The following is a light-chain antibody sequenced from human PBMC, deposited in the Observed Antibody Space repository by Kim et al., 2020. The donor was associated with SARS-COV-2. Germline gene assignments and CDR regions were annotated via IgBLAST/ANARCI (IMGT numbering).Light chain of an antibody. Sequence: QSITIACTGTRSDVGGYNFVSWYQQHPGKAPKLVIYDVSNRPSGVSNRFSGSKSGNTASLTISGLQAEDEADYYCISYTSSSTLVFGGGTQLTVL. CDR2: DVS. J-gene: IGLJ2*01. CDR3: ISYTSSSTLV. V-gene: IGLV2-14*03. CDR1: RSDVGGYNF.